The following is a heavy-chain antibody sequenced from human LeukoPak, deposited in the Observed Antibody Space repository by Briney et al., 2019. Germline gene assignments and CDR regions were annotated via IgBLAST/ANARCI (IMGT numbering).Heavy chain of an antibody. J-gene: IGHJ4*02. CDR3: ARDPTLRDYRDSSGYFYD. CDR1: GFTFSSYW. D-gene: IGHD3-22*01. CDR2: IKTDGSST. Sequence: PGGSLRLSCAASGFTFSSYWMHWVRQAPGKGLVWVSRIKTDGSSTSCADSVKGRFTISRDNAKNTLYLQMNSLRAEDTAVYYCARDPTLRDYRDSSGYFYDWGQGTLVTVSS. V-gene: IGHV3-74*01.